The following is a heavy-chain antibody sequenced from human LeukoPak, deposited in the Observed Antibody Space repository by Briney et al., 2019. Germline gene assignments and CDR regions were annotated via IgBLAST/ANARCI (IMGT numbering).Heavy chain of an antibody. CDR2: ISPNSGGT. D-gene: IGHD3-10*01. CDR3: ARPANDITMVALY. V-gene: IGHV1-2*02. CDR1: GYTFTGYY. J-gene: IGHJ4*02. Sequence: GASVKVSCKASGYTFTGYYMHWVRQAPGQGLEWMGWISPNSGGTNYAQKFQGRVTMTRDTSISTAYMELSRLRCDDTAVYYCARPANDITMVALYWGQGTLVTVSS.